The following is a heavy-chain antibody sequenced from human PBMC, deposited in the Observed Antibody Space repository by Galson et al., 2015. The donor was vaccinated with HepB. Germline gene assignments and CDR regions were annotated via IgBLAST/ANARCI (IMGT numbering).Heavy chain of an antibody. CDR2: IHTGGYT. V-gene: IGHV3-53*01. CDR1: GFTVSSDS. Sequence: SLRLSCAASGFTVSSDSVNWVRQAPGKGLEWVSVIHTGGYTSYADSVKGRFTISRDTSKNTVSLQMSSLRPEDTAVYYCAKEQALYGMDVWGQGTTVTVSS. CDR3: AKEQALYGMDV. J-gene: IGHJ6*02.